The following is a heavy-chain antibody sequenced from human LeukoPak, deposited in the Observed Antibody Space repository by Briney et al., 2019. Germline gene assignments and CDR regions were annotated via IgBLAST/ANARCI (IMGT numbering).Heavy chain of an antibody. Sequence: PSETLSLTCTVSGGSISSYYWSWIRQPPGKGLEWIGYIYYSGSTNYNPSLKSRVTISVDTSKNQFSLKLSSVTAADTAVYYCARSAGYYYDSSAYQYYFDYWGQGTLVTVSS. CDR3: ARSAGYYYDSSAYQYYFDY. J-gene: IGHJ4*02. V-gene: IGHV4-59*01. CDR1: GGSISSYY. D-gene: IGHD3-22*01. CDR2: IYYSGST.